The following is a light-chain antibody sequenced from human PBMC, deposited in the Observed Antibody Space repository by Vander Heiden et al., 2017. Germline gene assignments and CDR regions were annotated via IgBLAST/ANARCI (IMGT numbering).Light chain of an antibody. J-gene: IGKJ4*02. CDR1: QGINGR. CDR2: ASS. V-gene: IGKV1-12*01. Sequence: DIQMTQSPSSLSASVGDRVTISCRASQGINGRLTWYQKRPGKAPQLLFYASSSLHTGVPSRFRGSGFGTEYTLTISSLQPEDFGTYFCQQAHTFPRTFGGGTRVEIK. CDR3: QQAHTFPRT.